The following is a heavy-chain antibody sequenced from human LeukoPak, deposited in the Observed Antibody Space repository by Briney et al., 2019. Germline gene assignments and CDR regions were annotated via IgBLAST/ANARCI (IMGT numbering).Heavy chain of an antibody. J-gene: IGHJ4*02. CDR1: GYTFTSYG. V-gene: IGHV1-18*01. D-gene: IGHD5-24*01. Sequence: AASVKVSCKTSGYTFTSYGISWVRQAPGQGLEWMGWISGYNGNTIYAQKFQGRVTMTRDTSTTTAYMELRSLRSDDTAVYYCAGKKTELYFDYWGQGTLVTVSS. CDR3: AGKKTELYFDY. CDR2: ISGYNGNT.